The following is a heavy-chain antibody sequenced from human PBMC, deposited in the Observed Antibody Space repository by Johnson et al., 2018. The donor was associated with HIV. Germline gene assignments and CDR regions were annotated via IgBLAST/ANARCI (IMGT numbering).Heavy chain of an antibody. CDR2: ISGSGGST. CDR1: GFTFDDYA. Sequence: MLLVESGGGVVQPGRSLRLSCAASGFTFDDYAMHWVRQVPGKGLDWVSGISGSGGSTYYADSVKGRFTISRDNSKNTLYLQMNSLRAEDTALYYCARDIFYTDTAFDIWGQGTMVTVSS. V-gene: IGHV3-23*04. CDR3: ARDIFYTDTAFDI. J-gene: IGHJ3*02.